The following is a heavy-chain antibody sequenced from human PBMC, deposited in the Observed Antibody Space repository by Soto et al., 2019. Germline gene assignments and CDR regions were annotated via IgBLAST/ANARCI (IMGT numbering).Heavy chain of an antibody. Sequence: GGSXRLSCASSGFTFSIYDMHWVRQATGKGLEWVSAIGTACDTYYPGSVKGRFTISRENAKNSLYLQMNSLRAGDTAVYYCESVETNKALDYWGQGTLVTVSS. CDR2: IGTACDT. CDR3: ESVETNKALDY. J-gene: IGHJ4*02. CDR1: GFTFSIYD. V-gene: IGHV3-13*01.